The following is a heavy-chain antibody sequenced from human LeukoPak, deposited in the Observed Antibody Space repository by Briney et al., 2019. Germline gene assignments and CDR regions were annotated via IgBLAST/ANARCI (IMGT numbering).Heavy chain of an antibody. CDR3: ARVGYSYGTTYHY. J-gene: IGHJ4*02. CDR1: GYTFISYD. V-gene: IGHV1-8*01. Sequence: ASVKVSCKASGYTFISYDINWVRQAPGQGLEWMGWMNPNSGNTGYAQKFQGRVTMTRNTFISTAYMELSSLRSEDTAVYYCARVGYSYGTTYHYWGQGTLVTVSS. CDR2: MNPNSGNT. D-gene: IGHD5-18*01.